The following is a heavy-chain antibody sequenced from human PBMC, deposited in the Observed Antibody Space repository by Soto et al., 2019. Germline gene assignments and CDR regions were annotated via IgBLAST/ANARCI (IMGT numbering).Heavy chain of an antibody. CDR1: GGSFGNSA. V-gene: IGHV1-69*01. CDR2: FIPVYRTL. J-gene: IGHJ4*02. Sequence: QVQLVQSGAEVKKPGSSVKVSCKASGGSFGNSAINWVRQTPGQGLEWLGGFIPVYRTLNYAQKFRGRVTITADESTGTAYMTLSSLASDDTAVYYCATGVIWIGYFTVDSWGQGPRVTVSS. CDR3: ATGVIWIGYFTVDS. D-gene: IGHD3-3*01.